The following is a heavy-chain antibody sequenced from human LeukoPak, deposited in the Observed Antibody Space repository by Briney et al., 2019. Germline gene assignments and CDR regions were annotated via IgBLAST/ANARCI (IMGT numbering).Heavy chain of an antibody. CDR2: ISSSSSYI. D-gene: IGHD6-13*01. J-gene: IGHJ3*02. V-gene: IGHV3-21*01. CDR3: ARDHSGYSSSWYSDAFDI. Sequence: GGSLRLSCAASGFTFSSYSMNWVRQAPGKGLEWVSSISSSSSYIYYADSVKGRFTISRDNAKNSLYLQMNSLRAEDTAVYYCARDHSGYSSSWYSDAFDIWGQGTMVTVSS. CDR1: GFTFSSYS.